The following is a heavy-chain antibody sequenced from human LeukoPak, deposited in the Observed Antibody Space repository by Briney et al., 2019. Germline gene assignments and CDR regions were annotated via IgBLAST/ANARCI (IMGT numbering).Heavy chain of an antibody. CDR2: IYYSGST. V-gene: IGHV4-30-4*08. Sequence: PSQTLSLTCTVSGGSISSGDYYWSWIRQPPGKGLEWIVYIYYSGSTYYNPSLKSRFTISVDTSKNQFSLKPSSVTTADTAVYYCARDLSAVAGPRSAFDIWGQGTMVTVSS. CDR3: ARDLSAVAGPRSAFDI. CDR1: GGSISSGDYY. J-gene: IGHJ3*02. D-gene: IGHD6-19*01.